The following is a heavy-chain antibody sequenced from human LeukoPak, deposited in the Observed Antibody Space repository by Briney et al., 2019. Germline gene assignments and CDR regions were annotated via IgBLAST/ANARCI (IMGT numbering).Heavy chain of an antibody. CDR3: AREYWSITSCYGYFDY. Sequence: PSETLSLTCAVYGGSFSDYYWSWIRQPPGKGLEWIGEINHSGSTNYKPSLKRRVTISVDTSKNQFSLKLSSVTAADTAVYFCAREYWSITSCYGYFDYWGQGTLVTVSS. V-gene: IGHV4-34*01. D-gene: IGHD2-2*01. J-gene: IGHJ4*02. CDR2: INHSGST. CDR1: GGSFSDYY.